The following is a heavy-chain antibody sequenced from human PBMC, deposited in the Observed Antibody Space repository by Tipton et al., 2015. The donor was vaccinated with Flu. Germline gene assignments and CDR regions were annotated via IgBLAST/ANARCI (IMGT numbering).Heavy chain of an antibody. V-gene: IGHV4-4*07. D-gene: IGHD4-23*01. CDR1: GGSFSGFY. Sequence: TLSLTCTVSGGSFSGFYWSWIRQSAGKGLEWIGRIYTSGTTNYNPSLKSRVTLSVATSKNQFSLKLTSVTAADPAIYYCARDQVGGKIDYWGQGTLVTVPS. CDR2: IYTSGTT. J-gene: IGHJ4*02. CDR3: ARDQVGGKIDY.